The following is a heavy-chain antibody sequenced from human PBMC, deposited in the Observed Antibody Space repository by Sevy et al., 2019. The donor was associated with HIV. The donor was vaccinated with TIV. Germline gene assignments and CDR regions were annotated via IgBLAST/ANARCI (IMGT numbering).Heavy chain of an antibody. Sequence: GGSLRLSCAASGFTFSSYWMSWVRQAPGKGLEWVANIKQDGSEKYYVDSVKGRFTISRDNAKNSLYLQMNSLRAKDTAVYYCARDSHGSGSYYNVLVFDYWGQGTLVTVSS. CDR2: IKQDGSEK. CDR1: GFTFSSYW. CDR3: ARDSHGSGSYYNVLVFDY. V-gene: IGHV3-7*03. J-gene: IGHJ4*02. D-gene: IGHD3-10*01.